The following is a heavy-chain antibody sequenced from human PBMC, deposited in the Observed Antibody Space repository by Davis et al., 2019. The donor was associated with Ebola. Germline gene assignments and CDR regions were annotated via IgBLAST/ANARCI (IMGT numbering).Heavy chain of an antibody. V-gene: IGHV1-18*04. CDR2: ISGFNTNT. CDR1: GYTFTSYG. CDR3: ARAPNYDVLTGTSSYYFDY. Sequence: ASVKVSCKSSGYTFTSYGLVWLRQAPGLGLEWMGWISGFNTNTNFAQKFQGRVTVSKVTSTNTAYMDLRSLTSDDTAIYYCARAPNYDVLTGTSSYYFDYWGRGTLVTVSS. D-gene: IGHD3-9*01. J-gene: IGHJ4*02.